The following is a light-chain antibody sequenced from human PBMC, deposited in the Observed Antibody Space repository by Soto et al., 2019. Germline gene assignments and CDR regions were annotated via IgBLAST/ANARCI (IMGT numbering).Light chain of an antibody. Sequence: ILMTQTPLSLSIIPGQTAAISCKSSQSLLHSDGKTYFYWYLQKPGQSPQLLIYLASNRASGVPDRFGGSGSGTNFTLKISRVEAEDVGVYYCMHALEIPPAFGPGTKVDI. CDR1: QSLLHSDGKTY. CDR2: LAS. V-gene: IGKV2-28*01. CDR3: MHALEIPPA. J-gene: IGKJ3*01.